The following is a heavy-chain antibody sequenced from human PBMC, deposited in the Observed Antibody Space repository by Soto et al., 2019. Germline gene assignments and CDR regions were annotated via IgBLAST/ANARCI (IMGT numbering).Heavy chain of an antibody. V-gene: IGHV4-34*01. CDR3: ARGRGIGGRLEYFQH. J-gene: IGHJ1*01. Sequence: SETLSLTCGVYGVSFSGYYWSWIRQPAGKGLEWIGEINKSGSTNYNPSLKSRVTISVDTSKNQFSLKLSSVTAADTAVYYCARGRGIGGRLEYFQHWGQGTLVTVSS. CDR2: INKSGST. D-gene: IGHD2-15*01. CDR1: GVSFSGYY.